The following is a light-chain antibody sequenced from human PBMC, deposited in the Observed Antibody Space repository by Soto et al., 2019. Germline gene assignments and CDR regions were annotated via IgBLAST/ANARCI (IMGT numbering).Light chain of an antibody. CDR2: EVS. CDR3: SSYTSSSAWV. CDR1: TCDVGSYNR. V-gene: IGLV2-18*02. J-gene: IGLJ2*01. Sequence: QSALTQPASVSGSPGQSVTISCTGTTCDVGSYNRVSWYHQPPGTAPKLMIYEVSNRPSGVHDRFSGSKHGNTASLTISGLQAEDEADYYCSSYTSSSAWVFGGGTQLTVL.